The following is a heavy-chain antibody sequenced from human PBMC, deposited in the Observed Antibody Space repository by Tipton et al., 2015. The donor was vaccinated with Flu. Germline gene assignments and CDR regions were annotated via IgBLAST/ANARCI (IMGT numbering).Heavy chain of an antibody. Sequence: TLSLTCDVSGDSIINSAYYWGWFRQPPGKGLEWIGNIFHSGSTYYNPSLRSRLSISVDRSKNLFSLNLGSVTAADTAVYYCARRDFSNYVSDPKNWFDPWGQGTLVTVSS. CDR3: ARRDFSNYVSDPKNWFDP. V-gene: IGHV4-38-2*01. CDR1: GDSIINSAYY. D-gene: IGHD4-11*01. CDR2: IFHSGST. J-gene: IGHJ5*02.